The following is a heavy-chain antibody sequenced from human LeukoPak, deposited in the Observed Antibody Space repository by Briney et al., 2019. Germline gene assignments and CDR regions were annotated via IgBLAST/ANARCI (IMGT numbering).Heavy chain of an antibody. Sequence: GGSLRLSCAASGFTFSTYAMNWVRQAPGKGLEWVAVISYDGRQNYYADSVKGRFTISRDNSKNTMYLQMNSLRVEDTAVYYCAKDGRVRGSYYFDYWGQGTLVTVSS. J-gene: IGHJ4*02. CDR3: AKDGRVRGSYYFDY. CDR2: ISYDGRQN. D-gene: IGHD1-26*01. CDR1: GFTFSTYA. V-gene: IGHV3-30*04.